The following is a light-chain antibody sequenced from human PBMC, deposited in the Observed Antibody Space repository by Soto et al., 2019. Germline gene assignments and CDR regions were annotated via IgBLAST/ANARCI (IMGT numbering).Light chain of an antibody. V-gene: IGKV1-5*03. J-gene: IGKJ1*01. CDR1: QSISTY. CDR2: KAS. CDR3: QQYDSYSPT. Sequence: DIQMTQSPSALSESIGDRVTITCRASQSISTYLAWFQQKPGKAPKLLIYKASSLQSGVPSRFSGSGSGTEFTLTISSLQPDDSATYSCQQYDSYSPTFGQGTKVEIK.